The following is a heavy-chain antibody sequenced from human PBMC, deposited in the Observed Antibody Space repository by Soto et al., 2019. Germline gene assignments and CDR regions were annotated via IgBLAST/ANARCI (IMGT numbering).Heavy chain of an antibody. CDR1: GFTFSSYW. CDR2: ISSDGRNT. Sequence: GGSLRFSCAASGFTFSSYWMHWVRQSPGKGLVWVSRISSDGRNTNYADSVRGRFTISRDNAKNTLYLQMSGLRAEDTAVYFCTKGYSGYDFADWGQGSLVTVSS. V-gene: IGHV3-74*01. D-gene: IGHD5-12*01. CDR3: TKGYSGYDFAD. J-gene: IGHJ4*02.